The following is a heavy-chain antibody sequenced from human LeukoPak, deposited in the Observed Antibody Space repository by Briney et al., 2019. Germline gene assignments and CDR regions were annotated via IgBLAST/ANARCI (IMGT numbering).Heavy chain of an antibody. D-gene: IGHD1-7*01. CDR1: GFTFGNYD. CDR2: IVYEGSNK. Sequence: GRSLRLSCAASGFTFGNYDMHWVREAPGKGVECGAVIVYEGSNKYYADSVKGRFNISTANSQNTVYLKINRLKTEDTAVYYCAKDRAGTTFDYWGQGTLVTVSS. V-gene: IGHV3-30*18. J-gene: IGHJ4*02. CDR3: AKDRAGTTFDY.